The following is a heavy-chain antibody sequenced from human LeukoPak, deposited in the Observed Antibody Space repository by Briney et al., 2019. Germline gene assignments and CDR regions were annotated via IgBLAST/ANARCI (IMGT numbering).Heavy chain of an antibody. Sequence: LGESLKISCKGSGYSFTSYWIGWVRQMPGKGLEWMGIIYPGDSDTRYSPSFQGQVTISADKSISTAYLQWGSLKASDTAMYYCARLRWEYSSGWYELDYWGQGTLVTVSS. CDR1: GYSFTSYW. V-gene: IGHV5-51*01. CDR2: IYPGDSDT. J-gene: IGHJ4*02. CDR3: ARLRWEYSSGWYELDY. D-gene: IGHD6-19*01.